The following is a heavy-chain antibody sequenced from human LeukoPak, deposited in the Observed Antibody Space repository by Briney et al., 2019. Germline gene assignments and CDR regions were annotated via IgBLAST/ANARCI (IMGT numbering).Heavy chain of an antibody. CDR3: AKDSGYDLYYFDY. J-gene: IGHJ4*02. CDR1: GFTFDDYA. V-gene: IGHV3-9*01. Sequence: PGGSLRFSCATSGFTFDDYAIHWVRQAPGKGLEWVSGISWNSGSIGYADSVKGRFTISRDNAKNSLYLQMNSLRAGDTALYYCAKDSGYDLYYFDYWGQGTLVTVSS. CDR2: ISWNSGSI. D-gene: IGHD5-12*01.